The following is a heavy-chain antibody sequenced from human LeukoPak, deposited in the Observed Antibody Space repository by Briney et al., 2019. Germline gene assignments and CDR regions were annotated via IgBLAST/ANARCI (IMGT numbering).Heavy chain of an antibody. D-gene: IGHD5-12*01. Sequence: PSETLSLTWPLYAGSLSSYYWSWLRQPPGKGLEWIGYIYYSGSTNYNPSLKSRVTISVDTSKNQFSLKLSSVTAADSAVYYGTSWLRPGPYFDYWGQGTLVTVSS. CDR3: TSWLRPGPYFDY. V-gene: IGHV4-59*01. CDR1: AGSLSSYY. CDR2: IYYSGST. J-gene: IGHJ4*02.